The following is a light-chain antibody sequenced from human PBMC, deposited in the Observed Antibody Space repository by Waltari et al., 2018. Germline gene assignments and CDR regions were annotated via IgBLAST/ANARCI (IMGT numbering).Light chain of an antibody. Sequence: QSVLTQPPSVSGAPGQRVTISCTGRSSNIGAGFDVHWFQQLPGAAPKLLIYGTTNRPSGVPDRFSGSKSGTSASLAITGLQAEDEADYYCQSFDNSLRRSVIFGGGTKLTVL. V-gene: IGLV1-40*01. CDR1: SSNIGAGFD. J-gene: IGLJ2*01. CDR2: GTT. CDR3: QSFDNSLRRSVI.